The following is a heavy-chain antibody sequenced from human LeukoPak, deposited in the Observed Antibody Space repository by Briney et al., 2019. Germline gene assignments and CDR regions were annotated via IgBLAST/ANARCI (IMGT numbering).Heavy chain of an antibody. V-gene: IGHV4-4*07. Sequence: SETLSLTCTVSGGSISSYYWSWIRQHAGKGREWIWRIYSSGNTNYNPSLKSRVSISIDTSKNQFSLRLSSVTAADTALYYCARRSTVLTANYEYWGQGTLVTVS. J-gene: IGHJ4*02. D-gene: IGHD4-23*01. CDR3: ARRSTVLTANYEY. CDR1: GGSISSYY. CDR2: IYSSGNT.